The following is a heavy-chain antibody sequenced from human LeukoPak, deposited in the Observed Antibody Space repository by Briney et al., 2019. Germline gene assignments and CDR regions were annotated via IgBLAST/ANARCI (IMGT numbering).Heavy chain of an antibody. D-gene: IGHD3-22*01. Sequence: ASVTVSCKASGYTFTSYDINWVRQATGQGVEWMGWMNPNSGNTGYAQKFQGRVTMTRNPSITTAYMELSSLSSEDTAVYYCARGSVANYYYDSSGPGRVWGQGTLVTVSS. CDR3: ARGSVANYYYDSSGPGRV. J-gene: IGHJ4*02. CDR1: GYTFTSYD. V-gene: IGHV1-8*01. CDR2: MNPNSGNT.